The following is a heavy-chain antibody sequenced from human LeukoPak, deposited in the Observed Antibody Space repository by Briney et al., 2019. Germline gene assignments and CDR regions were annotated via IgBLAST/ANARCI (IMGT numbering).Heavy chain of an antibody. CDR3: ARAIYYYGSVTEGYYFDY. J-gene: IGHJ4*02. Sequence: SETLSLTCTVSGGSISSSSYYWGWVRQPPGKGLEWIGSIYYSGSTYYNPSLKSRVTISVDTSKNQFSLKLSSVTAADTAVYYCARAIYYYGSVTEGYYFDYWGQGTLVTVSS. CDR1: GGSISSSSYY. V-gene: IGHV4-39*07. D-gene: IGHD3-10*01. CDR2: IYYSGST.